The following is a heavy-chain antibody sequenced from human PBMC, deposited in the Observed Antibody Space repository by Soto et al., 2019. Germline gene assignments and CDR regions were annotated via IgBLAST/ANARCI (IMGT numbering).Heavy chain of an antibody. J-gene: IGHJ6*02. V-gene: IGHV1-2*02. D-gene: IGHD5-18*01. CDR1: GYIFTGYF. Sequence: ASVKVSCKASGYIFTGYFTQWVRQAPGQGLEWMGWINLNSGGTNYAQKFQGRVTMTRDTSISTAYMELSRLRSDDTAVYYCARGGDTAMIYDGIDVWGQGTTVTVSS. CDR2: INLNSGGT. CDR3: ARGGDTAMIYDGIDV.